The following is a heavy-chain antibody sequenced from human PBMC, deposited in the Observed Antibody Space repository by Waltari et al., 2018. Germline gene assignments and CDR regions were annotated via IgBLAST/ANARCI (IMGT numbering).Heavy chain of an antibody. Sequence: QVQLVQSGAEVKKPGASVRVSCRTSGYVFTDYYMHWVRRAPGQGLEWMGGINPKNGATNSAEKFQGRLTRTMDTSITTCYMDRSGLRSDDAAMDFCARLSEVWGQGTLVTVSS. CDR2: INPKNGAT. CDR1: GYVFTDYY. CDR3: ARLSEV. J-gene: IGHJ4*02. V-gene: IGHV1-2*02.